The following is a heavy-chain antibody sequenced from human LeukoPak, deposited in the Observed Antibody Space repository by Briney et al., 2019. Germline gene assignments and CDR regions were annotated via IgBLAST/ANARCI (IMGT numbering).Heavy chain of an antibody. CDR1: GFTFGDYA. D-gene: IGHD5-12*01. V-gene: IGHV3-49*03. J-gene: IGHJ6*03. CDR2: IRSKAYGGTT. Sequence: PGGSLRLSCTGFGFTFGDYAMSWFRQAPGKGLEWVGFIRSKAYGGTTEYAASVKGRFTISRDDSKSIAYLQMNSLKSEDTALYYCTRDQGGYDGLNYYYYMDVWGKGTTVTISS. CDR3: TRDQGGYDGLNYYYYMDV.